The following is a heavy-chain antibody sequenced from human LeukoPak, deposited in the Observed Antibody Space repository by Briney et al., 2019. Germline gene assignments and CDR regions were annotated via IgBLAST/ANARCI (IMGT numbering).Heavy chain of an antibody. D-gene: IGHD3-9*01. V-gene: IGHV4-59*01. CDR3: ARAGFLVIKERNWFDP. CDR2: IYYSGST. CDR1: GGSISSYY. Sequence: SETLSLTCTVSGGSISSYYWSWIRQTPGKGLEWIGYIYYSGSTNYIPSLKSRVTISVDTSKNQFSLKLSSVTAADTAVYYCARAGFLVIKERNWFDPWGQGTLVTVSS. J-gene: IGHJ5*02.